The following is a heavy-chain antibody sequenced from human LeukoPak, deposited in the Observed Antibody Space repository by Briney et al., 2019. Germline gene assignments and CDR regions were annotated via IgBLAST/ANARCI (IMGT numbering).Heavy chain of an antibody. CDR2: MNPNSGNT. J-gene: IGHJ6*03. CDR1: GYTFTSYD. CDR3: ARVPRTNGVWSYYYYYMDV. V-gene: IGHV1-8*01. Sequence: GASVKVSCEASGYTFTSYDINWVRQATGQGLEWMGWMNPNSGNTGYAQKFQGRVTMTRNTSISTAYMELSSLRSEDTAVYYCARVPRTNGVWSYYYYYMDVWGKGTTVTVSS. D-gene: IGHD2-8*01.